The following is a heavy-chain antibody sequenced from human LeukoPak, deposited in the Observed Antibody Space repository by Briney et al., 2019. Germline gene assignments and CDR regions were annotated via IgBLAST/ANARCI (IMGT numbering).Heavy chain of an antibody. V-gene: IGHV4-39*07. D-gene: IGHD1-20*01. CDR2: IYYSGST. CDR1: GGSISSSSYY. CDR3: ARDRVITGTDYYYYGMDV. J-gene: IGHJ6*02. Sequence: SETLSLTCTVSGGSISSSSYYWGWIRQPPGKGLEWIGSIYYSGSTYYNPSLKSRVTISVDTSKNQFSLKLSSVTAADTAVYYCARDRVITGTDYYYYGMDVWGQGTTVTVSS.